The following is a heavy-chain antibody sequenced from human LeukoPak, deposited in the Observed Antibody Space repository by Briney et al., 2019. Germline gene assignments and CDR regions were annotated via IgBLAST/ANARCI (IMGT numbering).Heavy chain of an antibody. CDR1: GGTFSSYA. CDR3: ARGQRSNNGYPYFDS. Sequence: GSSVKVSCKASGGTFSSYAISWVRQAPGQGLEWMGGIIPIFGTANYARKFQGRVTITTDESTSTAYMELSSLRSEDTAVYFCARGQRSNNGYPYFDSWGQGTLVTVSS. D-gene: IGHD5-18*01. CDR2: IIPIFGTA. J-gene: IGHJ4*02. V-gene: IGHV1-69*05.